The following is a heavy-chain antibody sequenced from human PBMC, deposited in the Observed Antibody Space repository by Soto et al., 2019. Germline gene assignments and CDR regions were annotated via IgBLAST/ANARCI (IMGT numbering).Heavy chain of an antibody. Sequence: SEPLSLTCTGSGGSISSYYWRWVRQPPGEGLEGSGYIYYSGSTNYNPSLKSRVTISVDTSKNQFSLKLSSVTAADTAVYYCARLRVMFGVHYYYGMDVRGPGTSVTLSS. CDR3: ARLRVMFGVHYYYGMDV. CDR2: IYYSGST. CDR1: GGSISSYY. J-gene: IGHJ6*02. V-gene: IGHV4-59*01. D-gene: IGHD3-16*01.